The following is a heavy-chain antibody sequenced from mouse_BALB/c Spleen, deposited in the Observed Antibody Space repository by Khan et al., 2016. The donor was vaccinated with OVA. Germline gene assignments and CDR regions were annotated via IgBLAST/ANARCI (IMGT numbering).Heavy chain of an antibody. Sequence: QIQLVQSGPELVTPGSSVKISCKVSGYAFSSYCMNWVKQRPGQGLEWLGQIYPGGGETKYNGMFTGKFTLTADTSSSTVFMQLRRLTSEDSAVYFCARSGYDYVDYWGQGTLVTVSA. D-gene: IGHD2-14*01. V-gene: IGHV1-80*01. J-gene: IGHJ3*01. CDR1: GYAFSSYC. CDR3: ARSGYDYVDY. CDR2: IYPGGGET.